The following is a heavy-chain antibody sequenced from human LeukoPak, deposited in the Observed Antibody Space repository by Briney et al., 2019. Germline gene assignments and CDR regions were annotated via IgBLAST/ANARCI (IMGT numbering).Heavy chain of an antibody. J-gene: IGHJ4*02. CDR3: ARHRIHSLDY. D-gene: IGHD2/OR15-2a*01. CDR1: GGSFSGYY. Sequence: SETLSLTCAVYGGSFSGYYWSWIRQPPGKDLEWIGSIYYRGSTYYNASLKSRVTMSVDTSKNRVSLKPSSVTAADTAVYYCARHRIHSLDYWGQGTLVTVSS. V-gene: IGHV4-34*01. CDR2: IYYRGST.